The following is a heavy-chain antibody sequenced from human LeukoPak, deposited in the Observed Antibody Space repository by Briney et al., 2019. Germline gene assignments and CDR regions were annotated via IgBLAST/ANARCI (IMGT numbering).Heavy chain of an antibody. J-gene: IGHJ3*01. CDR3: AKESAFGELFPYAFDF. D-gene: IGHD3-10*01. CDR2: LYSGGNT. Sequence: GGSLRLSCAASGFSVSNNYMSWVRQAPGKGLEWVSVLYSGGNTDYVDSVKGRFAISRDYSTNTVFLQMNSLRAEDTAVYYCAKESAFGELFPYAFDFWGQGTVGTVSS. V-gene: IGHV3-53*01. CDR1: GFSVSNNY.